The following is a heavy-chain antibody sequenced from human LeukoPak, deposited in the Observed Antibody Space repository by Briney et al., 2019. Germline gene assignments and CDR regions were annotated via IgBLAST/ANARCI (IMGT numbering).Heavy chain of an antibody. V-gene: IGHV3-23*01. CDR2: ISGSGGST. Sequence: PGGSLRLSCAASGFTFGSYAMSWVRQAPGKGLEWASAISGSGGSTYYADSVKGRFTISRDNSKNTLYLQMNSLRAEDTAVYYCAKPVAAPTYYDILTGYFNDAFDIWGQGTMVTVSS. CDR1: GFTFGSYA. D-gene: IGHD3-9*01. CDR3: AKPVAAPTYYDILTGYFNDAFDI. J-gene: IGHJ3*02.